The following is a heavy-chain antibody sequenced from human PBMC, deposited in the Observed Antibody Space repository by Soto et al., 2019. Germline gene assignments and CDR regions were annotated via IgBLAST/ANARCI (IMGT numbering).Heavy chain of an antibody. CDR1: GFTFSSHW. J-gene: IGHJ4*02. V-gene: IGHV3-48*01. Sequence: GGSLRLSCAASGFTFSSHWLHWVRQAPGKGLEWVSYISSSSSTIYYADSVKGRFTISRDNAKNSLYLQMNSLRAEDTAVYYCAKDDGLWYLDYWGQGILVTVSS. D-gene: IGHD5-18*01. CDR3: AKDDGLWYLDY. CDR2: ISSSSSTI.